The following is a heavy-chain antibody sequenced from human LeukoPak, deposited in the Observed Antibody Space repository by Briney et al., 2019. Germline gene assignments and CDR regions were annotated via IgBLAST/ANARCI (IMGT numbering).Heavy chain of an antibody. CDR3: AGTRDVLLWFGEFLPYFDI. CDR2: IYYSGST. Sequence: PSETLSLTCTVSGGSISSSSYYWGWIRQPPGKGLEWIGSIYYSGSTYYNPSLKSRATISVDTSKNQFSLKLSSVTAADTAVYYCAGTRDVLLWFGEFLPYFDIWGQGTMVTVSS. V-gene: IGHV4-39*01. D-gene: IGHD3-10*01. CDR1: GGSISSSSYY. J-gene: IGHJ3*02.